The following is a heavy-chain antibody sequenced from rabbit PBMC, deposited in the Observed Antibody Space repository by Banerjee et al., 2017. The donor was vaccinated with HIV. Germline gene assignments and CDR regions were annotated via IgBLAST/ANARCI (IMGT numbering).Heavy chain of an antibody. CDR3: ARDLAGVIGWNFNL. D-gene: IGHD4-1*01. J-gene: IGHJ4*01. V-gene: IGHV1S43*01. CDR1: GIDFTSYYY. CDR2: IYTSTNST. Sequence: QQLEESGGGLVKPGGTLTPTCKASGIDFTSYYYMCWVRQAPGKGLELIACIYTSTNSTWYANWVNGRFTISKASWTTVTLQMTSLTAADTASYFCARDLAGVIGWNFNLWGQGTLVTVS.